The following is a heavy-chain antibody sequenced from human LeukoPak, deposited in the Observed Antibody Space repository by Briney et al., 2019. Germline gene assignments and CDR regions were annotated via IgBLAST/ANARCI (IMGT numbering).Heavy chain of an antibody. CDR1: GGSFSGYY. CDR3: ARGRTYYYGSGSYSP. CDR2: INHSGST. Sequence: SETLSLTCAVYGGSFSGYYWSWIRQPPGKGLEWIGEINHSGSTNYNPSLKSRVTISVDTSKNQFSLKLSSVTAADTAVYYCARGRTYYYGSGSYSPWGQGTLVTASS. J-gene: IGHJ5*02. D-gene: IGHD3-10*01. V-gene: IGHV4-34*01.